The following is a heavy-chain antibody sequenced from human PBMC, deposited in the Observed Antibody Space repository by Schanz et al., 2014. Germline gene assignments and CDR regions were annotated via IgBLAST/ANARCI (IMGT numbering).Heavy chain of an antibody. CDR3: ARGQDHAKTGDL. V-gene: IGHV4-34*09. CDR1: GVSFSFYY. J-gene: IGHJ5*02. CDR2: VHPSGTT. D-gene: IGHD2-2*01. Sequence: QVQLQESGPRLVKPSQTLSLTCGVGGVSFSFYYWSWVRQPPGKGLERIGEVHPSGTTNYNPSLSNRVTMSVDASKTQFSLKLTSVTAADTAVYYCARGQDHAKTGDLWGRGTLVTISS.